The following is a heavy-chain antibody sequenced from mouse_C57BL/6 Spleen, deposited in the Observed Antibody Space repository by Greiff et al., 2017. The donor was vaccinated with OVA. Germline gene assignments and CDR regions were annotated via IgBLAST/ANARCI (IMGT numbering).Heavy chain of an antibody. CDR3: VRGGITTVVAPTEYFDV. D-gene: IGHD1-1*01. V-gene: IGHV10-3*01. Sequence: EAGGGLVQPKGSLKLSCAASGFTFNTYAMHWVRQAPGKGLEWVARIRSKSSNYATYYADSVKDRFTISRDDSQSMLYLQMNNLKTEDTAMYYCVRGGITTVVAPTEYFDVWGTGTTVTVSS. CDR1: GFTFNTYA. J-gene: IGHJ1*03. CDR2: IRSKSSNYAT.